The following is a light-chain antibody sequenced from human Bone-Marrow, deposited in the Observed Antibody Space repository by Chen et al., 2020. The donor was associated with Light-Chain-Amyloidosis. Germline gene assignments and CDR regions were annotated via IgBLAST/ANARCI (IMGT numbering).Light chain of an antibody. J-gene: IGLJ3*02. V-gene: IGLV6-57*01. CDR1: SGSIATNY. CDR3: QSYQGSSQGV. CDR2: EDD. Sequence: NFMLTQPHSVSESPGKTVIISCTRSSGSIATNYVQWYQQRPGSSPNTEIYEDDQRPSGFPDRFSGSIDRSSSSASLTSSGLKTEDEADYYCQSYQGSSQGVFGGGTKLTVL.